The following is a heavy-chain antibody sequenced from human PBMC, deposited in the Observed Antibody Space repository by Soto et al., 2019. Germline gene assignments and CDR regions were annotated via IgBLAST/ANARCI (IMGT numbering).Heavy chain of an antibody. CDR2: IRVHKGNT. CDR3: VRDLDGSGSYYTDY. CDR1: GYNFINYG. Sequence: QVHLVQSGVEVKKPGASVKVSCKASGYNFINYGITWVRQAPGQGLEWMGWIRVHKGNTNYAQKFQGRVTMTTDTSTSTAYMVLRSLRPDDTAVYYCVRDLDGSGSYYTDYWGPGTLVIVSS. V-gene: IGHV1-18*01. J-gene: IGHJ4*02. D-gene: IGHD3-10*01.